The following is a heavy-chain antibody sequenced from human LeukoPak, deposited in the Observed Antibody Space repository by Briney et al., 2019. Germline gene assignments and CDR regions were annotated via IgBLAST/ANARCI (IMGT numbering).Heavy chain of an antibody. V-gene: IGHV3-30*03. CDR3: ARDSGVSEVTHYDFWSGYYALFDY. CDR2: ISYDGSNK. J-gene: IGHJ4*02. D-gene: IGHD3-3*01. Sequence: GRSLRLSCAASGFTFSSYGMHWVRQAPGKGLEWVAVISYDGSNKYYADSVKGRFTISRDNSKNTLYLQMNSLRAEDTAVYYCARDSGVSEVTHYDFWSGYYALFDYWGQGTLVTVSS. CDR1: GFTFSSYG.